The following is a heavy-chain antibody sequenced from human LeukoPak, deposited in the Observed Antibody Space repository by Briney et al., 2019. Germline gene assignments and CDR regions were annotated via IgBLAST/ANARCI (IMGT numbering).Heavy chain of an antibody. CDR2: INPNSGGT. V-gene: IGHV1-2*02. D-gene: IGHD1/OR15-1a*01. Sequence: GASVKVSCKASGYTFTGYYMHWVRQAPGQGLEWMGWINPNSGGTNYAQKFQGRVTMTRDTSISTAYMELSRLRSDNTAVYYCATPTWEQESEPSAFDIWGQGTMVTVSS. CDR3: ATPTWEQESEPSAFDI. CDR1: GYTFTGYY. J-gene: IGHJ3*02.